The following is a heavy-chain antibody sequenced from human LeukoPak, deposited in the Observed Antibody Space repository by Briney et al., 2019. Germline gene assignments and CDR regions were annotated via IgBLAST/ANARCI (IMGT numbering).Heavy chain of an antibody. CDR2: ISGSGGST. J-gene: IGHJ3*02. Sequence: GGSLRLSCAASGFTFSSYAMSWVRQAPGQGLEWISAISGSGGSTYYADSVKGRFTISRDNSKNTLYLQMNSLRAEDTALYYCAKDGCSGGSCPPAFDIWGQGTMVTVSS. CDR1: GFTFSSYA. CDR3: AKDGCSGGSCPPAFDI. D-gene: IGHD2-15*01. V-gene: IGHV3-23*01.